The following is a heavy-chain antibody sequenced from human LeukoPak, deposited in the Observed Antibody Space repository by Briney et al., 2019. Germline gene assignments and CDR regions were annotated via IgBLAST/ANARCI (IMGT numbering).Heavy chain of an antibody. Sequence: GGSLRLSCAASGFTFSSYAMNWVRQAPGKGLEWVSSISGGDFTSYADSVKGRFTISRDNAKNSLYLQMNSLRAEDTAVYYCAKDPFGSGSYKWRFDPWGQGTLVTVSS. CDR3: AKDPFGSGSYKWRFDP. CDR2: ISGGDFT. J-gene: IGHJ5*02. CDR1: GFTFSSYA. D-gene: IGHD3-10*01. V-gene: IGHV3-21*01.